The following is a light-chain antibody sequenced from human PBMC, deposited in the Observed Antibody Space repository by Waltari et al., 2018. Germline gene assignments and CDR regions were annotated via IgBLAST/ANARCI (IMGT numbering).Light chain of an antibody. Sequence: QLVLTQSPSASASLGASVKLTCTLSSGHSSNVIAWHQQRPGKGPRYLMKVNRDGSHSKGDGIPDRFSGSSSGAERYLTISSLQSEDEADYYCQTGGHGTWVFGGGTKLTVL. CDR3: QTGGHGTWV. J-gene: IGLJ3*02. CDR1: SGHSSNV. V-gene: IGLV4-69*01. CDR2: VNRDGSH.